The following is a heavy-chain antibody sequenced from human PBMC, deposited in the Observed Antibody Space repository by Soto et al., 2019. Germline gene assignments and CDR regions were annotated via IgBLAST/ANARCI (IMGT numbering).Heavy chain of an antibody. Sequence: QMQFVESGGGVVQPGGSLRLSCRASGFTFSQTGMHWVRQNPDKGMEWVAIIWYDGSNKIYAESVQGRVTISRDNSKDTVYLKMNSLRVDDTSVYYCAKDWGTTGDGLLKGFFDVWGRGTRVTVSS. V-gene: IGHV3-33*06. J-gene: IGHJ2*01. D-gene: IGHD7-27*01. CDR2: IWYDGSNK. CDR3: AKDWGTTGDGLLKGFFDV. CDR1: GFTFSQTG.